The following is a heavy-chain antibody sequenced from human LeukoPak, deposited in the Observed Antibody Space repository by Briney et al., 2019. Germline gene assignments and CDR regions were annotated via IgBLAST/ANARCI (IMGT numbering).Heavy chain of an antibody. J-gene: IGHJ6*02. CDR1: GFTFNNYA. CDR2: ISNSGGAT. CDR3: AKAPPAATKYYYGMDV. D-gene: IGHD2-2*01. V-gene: IGHV3-23*01. Sequence: GGSLRLSCAASGFTFNNYAMSWVRQAPGKGLEWVLAISNSGGATYYADSVKGRFTISRDNSENTLFLHMNSLRVEDTAVYYCAKAPPAATKYYYGMDVWGQGTTVTVSS.